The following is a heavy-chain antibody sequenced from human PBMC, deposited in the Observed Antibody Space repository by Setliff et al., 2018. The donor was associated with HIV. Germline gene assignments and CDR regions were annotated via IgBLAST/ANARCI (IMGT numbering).Heavy chain of an antibody. Sequence: GGSLRLSCAASGFTFSDYYMTWIRQAPGKGLEWISHISGSNYTTYADSVKGRFTVSRDNAKNALYLQMNGLRVEDTAVYYCARDVYYGAGSLLHYYYLDLWGKGTAVTVSS. V-gene: IGHV3-11*05. D-gene: IGHD3-10*01. CDR3: ARDVYYGAGSLLHYYYLDL. CDR2: ISGSNYT. J-gene: IGHJ6*03. CDR1: GFTFSDYY.